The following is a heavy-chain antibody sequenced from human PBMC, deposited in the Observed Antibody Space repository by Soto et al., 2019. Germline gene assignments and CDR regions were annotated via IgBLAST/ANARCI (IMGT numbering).Heavy chain of an antibody. CDR3: AKGRSGSYSHFAN. CDR2: ITNSGGTT. J-gene: IGHJ4*02. D-gene: IGHD3-10*01. Sequence: EVKLLESGGGLVQPGGSLRLSCAASGFTLTNYAMNWVRQAPGKGLEWVSSITNSGGTTYYADSVKGRFTVSRDNSKNTLYPQMNILGAEDTGLSYCAKGRSGSYSHFANWGQGTLVSVSS. CDR1: GFTLTNYA. V-gene: IGHV3-23*01.